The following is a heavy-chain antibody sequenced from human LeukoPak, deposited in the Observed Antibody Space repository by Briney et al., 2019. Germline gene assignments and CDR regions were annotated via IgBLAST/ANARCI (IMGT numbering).Heavy chain of an antibody. CDR2: INSNSGDT. D-gene: IGHD3-16*01. CDR1: GYTFSGYY. V-gene: IGHV1-2*06. CDR3: ARVVTRLREGDYYYDLDV. J-gene: IGHJ6*02. Sequence: ASVKVSCKASGYTFSGYYMHWVRQAPGQGLEWMRRINSNSGDTNYALKFQGRVTMTRDTSISTGYMDLSSLRSGDTAVYYCARVVTRLREGDYYYDLDVWGQGTTVTVSS.